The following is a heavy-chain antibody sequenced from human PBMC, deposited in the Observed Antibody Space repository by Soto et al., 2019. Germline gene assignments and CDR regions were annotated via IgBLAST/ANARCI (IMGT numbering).Heavy chain of an antibody. CDR3: AQVYAVAALFSY. D-gene: IGHD6-6*01. CDR1: GFSLSTTGEG. J-gene: IGHJ4*02. Sequence: QITLKESGPTLVKHTQTLTLTCTFSGFSLSTTGEGVVWIRQPPGKALEWLAVIYWNDDKSYSPSLKSRLTISKDTSKKQVVLTMMNMAPVDTGTYYCAQVYAVAALFSYLGQGTLVTVSS. CDR2: IYWNDDK. V-gene: IGHV2-5*01.